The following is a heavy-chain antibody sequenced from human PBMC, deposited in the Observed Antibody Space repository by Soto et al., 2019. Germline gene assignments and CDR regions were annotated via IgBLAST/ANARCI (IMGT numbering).Heavy chain of an antibody. CDR2: IGNTLDTI. J-gene: IGHJ6*02. CDR1: GFAFSGHT. V-gene: IGHV3-48*02. D-gene: IGHD2-15*01. Sequence: EVQLVESGGVLVQPGGSLRLSCAASGFAFSGHTMNWVRHAPGKGLEWVAYIGNTLDTIYYADSVKGRFIISRDAAMKSVFLHMSSLRYDDTAVYYCARGDCSGGSCYGIDVWGRGTTVTVSS. CDR3: ARGDCSGGSCYGIDV.